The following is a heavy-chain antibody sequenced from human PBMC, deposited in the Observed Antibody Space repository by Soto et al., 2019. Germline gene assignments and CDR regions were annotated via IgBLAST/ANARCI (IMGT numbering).Heavy chain of an antibody. V-gene: IGHV4-30-4*01. CDR1: GGSISSGDYY. J-gene: IGHJ4*02. CDR2: IYYRGST. D-gene: IGHD3-10*01. Sequence: QVQLQESGPGLVKPSQTLSLTCTVSGGSISSGDYYWSWIRQPPGKGLEWIGYIYYRGSTYYNPSLKILVNIPVDTSKNQFFRKLSSVHAADTAVYCCARVGGFGATSMDYWGQGTLVTVSS. CDR3: ARVGGFGATSMDY.